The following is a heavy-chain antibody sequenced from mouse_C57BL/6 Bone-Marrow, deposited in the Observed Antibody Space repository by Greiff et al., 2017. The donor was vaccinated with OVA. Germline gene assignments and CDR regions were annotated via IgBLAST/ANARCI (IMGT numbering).Heavy chain of an antibody. V-gene: IGHV1-69*01. D-gene: IGHD2-4*01. CDR1: GYTFTSYW. Sequence: VQLQQPGAELVMPGASVKLSCKASGYTFTSYWMHWVKQRPGQGLEWIGEIDPSASYTNYNQKFTGKSTLTVDKSSSTAYMQLSSLTSEDSAVYYCARSGTYDYDPHFDYWGQGTTLTVSS. J-gene: IGHJ2*01. CDR3: ARSGTYDYDPHFDY. CDR2: IDPSASYT.